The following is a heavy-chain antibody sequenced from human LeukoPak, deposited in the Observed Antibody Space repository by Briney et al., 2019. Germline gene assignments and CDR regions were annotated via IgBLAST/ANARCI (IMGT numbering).Heavy chain of an antibody. Sequence: GASVKVSCKASGYTFTSYAMHWVRQAPGQRLEWMGWINAGNGNTKYSQKFQGRVTITRDTSASTAYMELSSLRSEDTAVYYCARGLPGTAAGLDYWGQGTLVTVSS. CDR2: INAGNGNT. V-gene: IGHV1-3*01. J-gene: IGHJ4*02. CDR3: ARGLPGTAAGLDY. D-gene: IGHD6-13*01. CDR1: GYTFTSYA.